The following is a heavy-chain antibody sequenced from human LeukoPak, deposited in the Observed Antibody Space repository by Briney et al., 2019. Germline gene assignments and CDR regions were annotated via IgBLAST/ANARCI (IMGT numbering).Heavy chain of an antibody. CDR3: ARDEHGDFQGFDY. Sequence: SETLSLTCTVSGGSFSSYYWNWIRQSPGKGLEWLGNIHYRGTTNYNPSLKNRVTLSLDTSKSQFVLKVTSVTAADTAVYYCARDEHGDFQGFDYWGQGTLVTVSS. CDR2: IHYRGTT. D-gene: IGHD4-17*01. CDR1: GGSFSSYY. J-gene: IGHJ4*02. V-gene: IGHV4-59*13.